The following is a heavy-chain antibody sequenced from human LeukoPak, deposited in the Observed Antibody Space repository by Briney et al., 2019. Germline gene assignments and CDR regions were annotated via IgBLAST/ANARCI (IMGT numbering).Heavy chain of an antibody. D-gene: IGHD6-13*01. CDR3: ARHDWGRRQQLGSLDYYYYYGMDV. J-gene: IGHJ6*02. Sequence: PSETLSLTCAVYGGSFSAYYWSWTRQSPGKGLEWIGEINPSVTTNYNPSLKSRVTISLDTSKNQFSLKLSSVTAADTAVYYCARHDWGRRQQLGSLDYYYYYGMDVWGQGTTVTVSS. V-gene: IGHV4-34*01. CDR2: INPSVTT. CDR1: GGSFSAYY.